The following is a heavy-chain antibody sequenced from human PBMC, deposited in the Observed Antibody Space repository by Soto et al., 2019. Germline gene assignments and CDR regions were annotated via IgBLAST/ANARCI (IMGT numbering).Heavy chain of an antibody. D-gene: IGHD3-3*01. CDR2: ISSSSSSI. V-gene: IGHV3-21*04. CDR3: AKEATLQRVVIIPHYYYYMDV. Sequence: PGGSLRLSCAASGFTFSSYSMNWVRQAPGKGLEWVSSISSSSSSIYYADSVKGRFTISRDTSKNTLYLQMNSLRAEDTAVYYCAKEATLQRVVIIPHYYYYMDVWGKGTTVTVSS. CDR1: GFTFSSYS. J-gene: IGHJ6*03.